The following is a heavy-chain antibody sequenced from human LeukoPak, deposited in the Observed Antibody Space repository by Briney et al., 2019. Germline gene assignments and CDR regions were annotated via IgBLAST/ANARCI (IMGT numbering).Heavy chain of an antibody. D-gene: IGHD1-26*01. V-gene: IGHV4-59*01. J-gene: IGHJ4*02. Sequence: SETLSLTCTVSGGSISTYYWSWIRQPPGKGLEWIGYIYYSGSTNYNPSLKSRVTISVDTSKNQFSLKLSSVTAADTAVYYCASLHSGSYLDYWGQGTLVTVSS. CDR2: IYYSGST. CDR1: GGSISTYY. CDR3: ASLHSGSYLDY.